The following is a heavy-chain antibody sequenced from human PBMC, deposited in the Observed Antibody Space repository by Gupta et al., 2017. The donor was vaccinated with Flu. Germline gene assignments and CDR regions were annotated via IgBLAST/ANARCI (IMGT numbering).Heavy chain of an antibody. V-gene: IGHV3-23*01. CDR2: ISNSGAVT. CDR1: TFIRYA. Sequence: TFIRYAMSWARQAPGKGLEWVAGISNSGAVTYHADSVKARFTISRDKSKNTVYLQMNSLTAEDTAMYYCVRDAGHSNLPEDWVDPWGQGTLVIVSS. J-gene: IGHJ5*02. CDR3: VRDAGHSNLPEDWVDP. D-gene: IGHD4-4*01.